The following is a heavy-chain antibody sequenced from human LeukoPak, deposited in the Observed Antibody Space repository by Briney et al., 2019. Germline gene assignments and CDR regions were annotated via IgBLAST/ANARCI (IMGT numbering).Heavy chain of an antibody. J-gene: IGHJ5*02. CDR1: GFTFSNAW. V-gene: IGHV3-15*07. CDR3: ATDFYDST. D-gene: IGHD3-22*01. CDR2: IRSNSDGGTI. Sequence: PGGSLRLSCATSGFTFSNAWMNWVRQAPGKGLEWVGRIRSNSDGGTIDYAAPVRGRFTLSRDDSKTTLYLQMNSLQTEDTAVYYCATDFYDSTWGQGTLVTVSS.